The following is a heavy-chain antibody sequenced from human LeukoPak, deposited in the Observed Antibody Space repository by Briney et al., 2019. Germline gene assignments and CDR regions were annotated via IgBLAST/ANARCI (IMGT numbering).Heavy chain of an antibody. D-gene: IGHD4-17*01. V-gene: IGHV4-4*07. J-gene: IGHJ5*02. CDR2: IYTSGST. CDR3: ARDKTGDYGDLNWFDP. CDR1: GGSISSYY. Sequence: SETLFLTCTVSGGSISSYYWSWMRQPVGKGLEWIGRIYTSGSTKYNPSLKSRVTMSVDTSKNQFSLKLSSVTAADTAVYYCARDKTGDYGDLNWFDPWGQGTLVTVSS.